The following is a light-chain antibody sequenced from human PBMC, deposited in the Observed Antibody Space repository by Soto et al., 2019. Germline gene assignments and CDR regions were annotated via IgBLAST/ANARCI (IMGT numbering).Light chain of an antibody. CDR2: GAS. CDR3: QQYSRLWS. CDR1: ESISTW. J-gene: IGKJ1*01. V-gene: IGKV1-5*03. Sequence: DIQMTQSPSSLSASVGDRVTITCRASESISTWLAWYQQKPGKAPKLLIYGASSLESGVPPRFSGDGSETDFTLTISSLQRDDFGTYYCQQYSRLWSFGQGTKVHIK.